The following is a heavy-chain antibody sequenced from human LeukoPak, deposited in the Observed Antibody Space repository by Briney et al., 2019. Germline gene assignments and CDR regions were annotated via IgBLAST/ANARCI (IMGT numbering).Heavy chain of an antibody. CDR2: IYPGDSDT. D-gene: IGHD5-18*01. Sequence: GESLKISCKGSGYSFTSYWVGWVRQMPGKGLEWMGFIYPGDSDTRYSPSFQGQVTISADKSISTAYLQWSSLKASDTAMYYCARHEGDTAMVPRRGAIDYWGQGTLVTVSS. J-gene: IGHJ4*02. CDR3: ARHEGDTAMVPRRGAIDY. V-gene: IGHV5-51*01. CDR1: GYSFTSYW.